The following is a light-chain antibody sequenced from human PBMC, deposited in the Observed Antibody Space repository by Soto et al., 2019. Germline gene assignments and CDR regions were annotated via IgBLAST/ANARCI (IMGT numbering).Light chain of an antibody. CDR1: QSVSNNY. CDR2: GAS. Sequence: VLTQSPGTLSLGPGARPTLSCRASQSVSNNYLAWYQQKPGQAPRLLIYGASNRATGIPDRFSGSGSGTDFTLTISRLEPEDFAVYYCQQYGSSGTFGQGTKVDIK. V-gene: IGKV3-20*01. CDR3: QQYGSSGT. J-gene: IGKJ1*01.